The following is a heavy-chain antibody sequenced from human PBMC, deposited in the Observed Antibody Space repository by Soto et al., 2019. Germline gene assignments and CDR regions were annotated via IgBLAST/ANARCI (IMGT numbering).Heavy chain of an antibody. D-gene: IGHD6-19*01. V-gene: IGHV4-30-4*01. CDR1: GGSLSSENYY. CDR3: AGGKGYSSGWPFDF. J-gene: IGHJ4*02. CDR2: ISDSGRT. Sequence: SETLSLTCSVSGGSLSSENYYWSWIRQPPGKGLEWIGYISDSGRTYHNPSLMSRGTISADMSKTQFSLELTSVTAADTAVYYCAGGKGYSSGWPFDFWGPGTLVTVSS.